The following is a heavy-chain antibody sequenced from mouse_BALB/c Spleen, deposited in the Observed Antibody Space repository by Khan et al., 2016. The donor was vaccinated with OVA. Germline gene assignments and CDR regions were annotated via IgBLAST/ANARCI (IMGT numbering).Heavy chain of an antibody. D-gene: IGHD1-1*01. V-gene: IGHV5-6*01. CDR2: VSTGGSYT. J-gene: IGHJ3*01. Sequence: EVELVESGGDLVKPGGSLKLSCAASGFTFSTYGMSWVRQAPDKRLEWVATVSTGGSYTYYPDSVTGRFTISRDNAKNTLYLQMSGLRSEDTAMFYCSRLAYYYDSEGFAYCGQGTLVTVSA. CDR3: SRLAYYYDSEGFAY. CDR1: GFTFSTYG.